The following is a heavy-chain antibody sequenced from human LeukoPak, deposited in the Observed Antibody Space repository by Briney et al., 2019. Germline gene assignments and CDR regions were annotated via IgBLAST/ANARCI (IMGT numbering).Heavy chain of an antibody. CDR2: IYYSGST. J-gene: IGHJ4*02. Sequence: KSSETLSLTCTVSGGSISSSSYYWGWIRQPPGKGLEWIGSIYYSGSTYYNPSLKSRVTISVDTSKNQFSLKLSSVTAADTAVYYCARLGLVGATFAAPDYWGQGTLVTVSS. D-gene: IGHD1-26*01. CDR3: ARLGLVGATFAAPDY. CDR1: GGSISSSSYY. V-gene: IGHV4-39*01.